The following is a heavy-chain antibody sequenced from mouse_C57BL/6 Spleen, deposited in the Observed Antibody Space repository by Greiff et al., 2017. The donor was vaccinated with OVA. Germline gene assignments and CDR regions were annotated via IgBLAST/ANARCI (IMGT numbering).Heavy chain of an antibody. Sequence: VQLQQSGAELAKPGASVKLSCKASGYTFTSYWMHWVKQRPGQGLEWIGYINPSSGYTKYNQKFKDKATLTADKSSSTADMQLSSLTYEDSAVYYCARNYYDYDGVYYYAMDYWGQGTSVTVSS. CDR3: ARNYYDYDGVYYYAMDY. V-gene: IGHV1-7*01. D-gene: IGHD2-4*01. CDR2: INPSSGYT. CDR1: GYTFTSYW. J-gene: IGHJ4*01.